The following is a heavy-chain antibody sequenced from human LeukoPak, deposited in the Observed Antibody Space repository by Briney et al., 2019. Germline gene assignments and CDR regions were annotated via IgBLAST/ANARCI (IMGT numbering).Heavy chain of an antibody. CDR3: ARGGTGNLYYYYYMDV. J-gene: IGHJ6*03. Sequence: SETLSLTCTVSGGSISSYYWSRIRQPPGKGLEWIGYIYTSGSTNYNPSLKSRVTISVDTSKNQFSLKLSSVTAADTAVYYCARGGTGNLYYYYYMDVWGKGTTVTVSS. CDR2: IYTSGST. V-gene: IGHV4-4*09. CDR1: GGSISSYY. D-gene: IGHD1-1*01.